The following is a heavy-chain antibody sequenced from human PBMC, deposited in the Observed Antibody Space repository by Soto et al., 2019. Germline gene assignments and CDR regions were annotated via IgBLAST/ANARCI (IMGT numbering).Heavy chain of an antibody. Sequence: QVQLVQSGTEVKKPGASVKVSCKASGYTFTNYAISWVRQAPGQGLEWMGWISAYSDRTNYAQNHQGRVTMPTDTATSTAYMEVRSLRSDDTAVYYCARDRDYYYDNSDKYHYHYAMDVWGQGTTVTISS. CDR1: GYTFTNYA. J-gene: IGHJ6*02. V-gene: IGHV1-18*04. D-gene: IGHD3-22*01. CDR3: ARDRDYYYDNSDKYHYHYAMDV. CDR2: ISAYSDRT.